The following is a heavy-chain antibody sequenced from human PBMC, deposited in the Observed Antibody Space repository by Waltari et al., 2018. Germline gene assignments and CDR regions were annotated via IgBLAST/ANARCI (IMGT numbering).Heavy chain of an antibody. CDR1: GYSFTSYW. CDR3: ARHGAGSNVGFDY. Sequence: EVQLVQSGAEVKKTGESLRISCKGSGYSFTSYWISRVRQMPGKGPEWMGRIDPSDSYTNYSPSFQGHVTISADKSISTAYLQWSSLKASDTAMYYCARHGAGSNVGFDYWGQGTLVTVSS. V-gene: IGHV5-10-1*03. D-gene: IGHD1-26*01. CDR2: IDPSDSYT. J-gene: IGHJ4*02.